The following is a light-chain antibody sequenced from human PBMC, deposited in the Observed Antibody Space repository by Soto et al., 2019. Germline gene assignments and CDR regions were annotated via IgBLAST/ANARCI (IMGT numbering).Light chain of an antibody. CDR2: GAS. CDR3: QQYYSTPRT. CDR1: QSVLYSSNNKNY. Sequence: DIVMTQSPDSLAVSLGERATINCKSSQSVLYSSNNKNYLAWYQQKPGQPPKLLIYGASSRESGVPDRFSDSGSGTDFTLTISSLQAEDVAAYYCQQYYSTPRTFGQGTKV. J-gene: IGKJ1*01. V-gene: IGKV4-1*01.